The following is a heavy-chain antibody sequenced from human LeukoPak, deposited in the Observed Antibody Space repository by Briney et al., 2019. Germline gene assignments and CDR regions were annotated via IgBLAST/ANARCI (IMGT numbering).Heavy chain of an antibody. D-gene: IGHD3/OR15-3a*01. J-gene: IGHJ4*02. V-gene: IGHV4-59*02. Sequence: SETLSLTCVVSGGSVHRSFWTWVRQPPGKGLEWIGRIYSSGTTDYSPSLKSRLTIAIDTSKNQFSLRLASVTAADTAVYYCWRRPGVDGPIDNWGQGILVAVSS. CDR2: IYSSGTT. CDR1: GGSVHRSF. CDR3: WRRPGVDGPIDN.